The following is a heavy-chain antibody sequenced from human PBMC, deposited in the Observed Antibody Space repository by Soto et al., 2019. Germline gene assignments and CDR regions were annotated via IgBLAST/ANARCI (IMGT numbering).Heavy chain of an antibody. CDR1: GGTFSSYA. CDR3: ARGPSLLRFLEWTFYGMDV. J-gene: IGHJ6*02. V-gene: IGHV1-69*13. Sequence: ASVKVSCKASGGTFSSYAISWVRQAPGQGLEWMGGIIPIFGTANYAQKFQGRVTITADESTSTAYMELSSLRSEDTAVYYCARGPSLLRFLEWTFYGMDVWGQGTTVTVSS. CDR2: IIPIFGTA. D-gene: IGHD3-3*01.